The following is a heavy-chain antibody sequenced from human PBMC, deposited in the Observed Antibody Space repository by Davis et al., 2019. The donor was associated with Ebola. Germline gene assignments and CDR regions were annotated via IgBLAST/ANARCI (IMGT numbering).Heavy chain of an antibody. Sequence: GESLKISCAASGFTFSSYAMSWVRQAPGKGLEWVSAISGSGGSTYYADSVKGRFTISRDNSKNTLYLQMNSLRAEDTAVYYCARVRAISGSLDYFDYWGQGTLVTVSS. CDR1: GFTFSSYA. CDR2: ISGSGGST. D-gene: IGHD1-26*01. J-gene: IGHJ4*02. CDR3: ARVRAISGSLDYFDY. V-gene: IGHV3-23*01.